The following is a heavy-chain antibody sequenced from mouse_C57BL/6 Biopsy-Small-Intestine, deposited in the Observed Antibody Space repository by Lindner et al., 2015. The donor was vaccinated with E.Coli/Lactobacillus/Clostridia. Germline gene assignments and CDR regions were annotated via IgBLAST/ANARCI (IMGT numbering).Heavy chain of an antibody. D-gene: IGHD2-5*01. CDR2: ISPYNANT. CDR3: AKTAPNPVTTISWFDA. Sequence: SVKVSCKASGYTFTIYGISWVRQAPGQGLEWMGWISPYNANTNYAQKLQDRVTMTTDTSTRTAYMELRSLTSDDTAFYYCAKTAPNPVTTISWFDAWGQGTLVTVSS. J-gene: IGHJ3*01. CDR1: GYTFTIYG. V-gene: IGHV1S126*01.